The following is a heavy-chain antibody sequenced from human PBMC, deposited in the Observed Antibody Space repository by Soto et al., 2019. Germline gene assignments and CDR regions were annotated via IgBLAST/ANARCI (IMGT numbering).Heavy chain of an antibody. D-gene: IGHD3-3*01. V-gene: IGHV2-5*02. Sequence: QITLKESGPTLVKPTQTLTLTCTFSGFSLSTSGMNVGWIRQPPGKALEWLGLIFWDDTKHYSPSLKSRLTITKDTSKNQVVLTLTNMDPMDTATYDCARSTTWRFGYWGQGTLVTVSS. J-gene: IGHJ4*02. CDR2: IFWDDTK. CDR1: GFSLSTSGMN. CDR3: ARSTTWRFGY.